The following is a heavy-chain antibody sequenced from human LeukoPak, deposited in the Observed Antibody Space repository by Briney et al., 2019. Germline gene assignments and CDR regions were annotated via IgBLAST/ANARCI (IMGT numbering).Heavy chain of an antibody. D-gene: IGHD5-12*01. Sequence: EGSLKLSCAASVLTFCGSAMHWVRQASGKGLEWVGRIRTKANRYATAYAASVKGRFTISRDDSQNTAYLQMNSLKTEDTAVYYCTGQQQDRGYSAFWGQGTLVTVSS. CDR1: VLTFCGSA. CDR2: IRTKANRYAT. J-gene: IGHJ4*02. V-gene: IGHV3-73*01. CDR3: TGQQQDRGYSAF.